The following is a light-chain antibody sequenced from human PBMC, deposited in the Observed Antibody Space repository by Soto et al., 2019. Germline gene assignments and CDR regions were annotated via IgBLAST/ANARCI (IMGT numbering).Light chain of an antibody. CDR1: QSISSW. J-gene: IGKJ3*01. CDR3: QQSNSYPFT. CDR2: DAS. Sequence: DIQMTQSPSTLSASVGDRVTITCRASQSISSWLAWYQQKPGKAPKLLIYDASSLESGVPSSFSGSGSGTEFSLTISSLQPDDFATYYCQQSNSYPFTFGPGTKVDIK. V-gene: IGKV1-5*01.